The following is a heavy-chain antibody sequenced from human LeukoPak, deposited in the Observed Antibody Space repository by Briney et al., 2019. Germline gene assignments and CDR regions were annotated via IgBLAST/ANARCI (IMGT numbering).Heavy chain of an antibody. Sequence: SETLSLTCTVSGGSISSYYWSWIRQPPGKGLEWIGYIYYSGSTNYNPSLKSRVTISVDTSKNQFSPKLSSVTAADTAVYYCARQRAPVTTFDYWGQGTLVTVSS. CDR3: ARQRAPVTTFDY. V-gene: IGHV4-59*01. J-gene: IGHJ4*02. CDR1: GGSISSYY. D-gene: IGHD5-18*01. CDR2: IYYSGST.